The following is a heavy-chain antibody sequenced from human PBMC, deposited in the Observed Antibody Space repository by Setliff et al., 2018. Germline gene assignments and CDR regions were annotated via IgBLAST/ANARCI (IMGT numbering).Heavy chain of an antibody. Sequence: LSLTCTVSGGSISSYYWSWIRQPPGKRLEWIGYIYYSGSTNYNPSLESRVTISVDTSKNQFSLRLNSATAADTAVYYCARLRGAFDYWGQGTRVTVS. CDR2: IYYSGST. J-gene: IGHJ4*02. CDR1: GGSISSYY. D-gene: IGHD3-16*01. CDR3: ARLRGAFDY. V-gene: IGHV4-59*01.